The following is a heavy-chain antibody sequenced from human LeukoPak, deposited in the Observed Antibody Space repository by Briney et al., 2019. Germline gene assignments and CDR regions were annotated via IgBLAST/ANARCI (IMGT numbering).Heavy chain of an antibody. CDR1: GFRFSNFE. V-gene: IGHV3-69-1*01. D-gene: IGHD1-7*01. Sequence: GGSLRLSCVTSGFRFSNFEMNWVRQPPGKGLEWVSHISTGTYKAYADSVKGRFTVSRDNSKNTMFLQFNTLRPEDTAVYYCAREGMGTTFSAWFDPWGQGTLVTVSS. CDR3: AREGMGTTFSAWFDP. J-gene: IGHJ5*02. CDR2: ISTGTYK.